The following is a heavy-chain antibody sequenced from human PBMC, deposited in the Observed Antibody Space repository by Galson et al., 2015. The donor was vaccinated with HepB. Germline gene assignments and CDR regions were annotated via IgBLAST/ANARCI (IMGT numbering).Heavy chain of an antibody. CDR3: ARPDTALLGQQLASFVY. Sequence: SLRLSCAASGFTFSSYAMHWVRQAPGKGLEWVAVISYDGSNKYYADSVKGRFTISRDNSKNTLYLQMNSLRAEDTAVYYCARPDTALLGQQLASFVYWGQGTLVTVSS. CDR2: ISYDGSNK. V-gene: IGHV3-30-3*01. J-gene: IGHJ4*02. CDR1: GFTFSSYA. D-gene: IGHD6-13*01.